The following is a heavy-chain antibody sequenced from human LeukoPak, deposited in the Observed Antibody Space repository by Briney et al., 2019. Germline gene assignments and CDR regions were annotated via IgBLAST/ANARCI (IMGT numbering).Heavy chain of an antibody. J-gene: IGHJ4*02. CDR2: ISGSGSTI. D-gene: IGHD5-12*01. CDR3: ARDAYGYSDYNGINY. V-gene: IGHV3-23*01. CDR1: GFTFSSYA. Sequence: QSGGSLRLSCAASGFTFSSYAMSWVRQAPGKGLEWVSAISGSGSTIYYADSVKGRFTISRDNAKQSLSLEMNSLRAEDTAVYYCARDAYGYSDYNGINYWGQGTLVTVSS.